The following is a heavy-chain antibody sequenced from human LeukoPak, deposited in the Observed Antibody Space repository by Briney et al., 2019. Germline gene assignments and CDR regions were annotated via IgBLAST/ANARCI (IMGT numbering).Heavy chain of an antibody. J-gene: IGHJ6*03. Sequence: SVKVSCKASGGTFSSYAISWVRQAPGQGLEWMGGIIPIFGTANYAQKLQGRVTITTDESTSTAYMELSSLRSEDTAVYYCASSSSSSPYYYYYYMDVWGKGTTVTVSS. CDR1: GGTFSSYA. V-gene: IGHV1-69*05. CDR2: IIPIFGTA. CDR3: ASSSSSSPYYYYYYMDV. D-gene: IGHD6-6*01.